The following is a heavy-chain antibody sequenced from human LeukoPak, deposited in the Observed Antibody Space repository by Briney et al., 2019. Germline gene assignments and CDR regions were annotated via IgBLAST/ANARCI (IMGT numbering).Heavy chain of an antibody. Sequence: GGSLRLSCAASGFTFRNYAMSWVRQAPGKGLEWVSIISSGSSAIFSADALKGRFTISRDDAKNLLYLDMNSLRAEDTAVYYCARGHTAVTRHFDFWGQGTLVTVSS. J-gene: IGHJ4*02. V-gene: IGHV3-21*01. CDR2: ISSGSSAI. CDR1: GFTFRNYA. D-gene: IGHD4-17*01. CDR3: ARGHTAVTRHFDF.